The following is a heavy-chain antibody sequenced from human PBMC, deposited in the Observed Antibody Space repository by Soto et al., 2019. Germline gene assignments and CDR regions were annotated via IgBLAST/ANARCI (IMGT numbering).Heavy chain of an antibody. CDR1: GVTFRSYD. CDR2: IGSAGDT. D-gene: IGHD3-10*01. V-gene: IGHV3-13*01. Sequence: EVQLVESGGGLVQPGGSLRLSCAASGVTFRSYDMHWVRQSPGKGLEWVSAIGSAGDTYYLGAVKGRFTISRDNAENSLYLQMTSMRVEDTAVYYCARGDYSSGFYHCGVGVWGQGTTVTVSS. J-gene: IGHJ6*02. CDR3: ARGDYSSGFYHCGVGV.